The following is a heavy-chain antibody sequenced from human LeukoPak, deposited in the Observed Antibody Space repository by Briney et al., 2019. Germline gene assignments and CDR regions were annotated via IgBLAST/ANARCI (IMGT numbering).Heavy chain of an antibody. J-gene: IGHJ4*02. CDR3: ARGAIYYYYGSGKHVKTRYFDY. CDR1: GGSFSGYY. D-gene: IGHD3-10*01. CDR2: INHSGST. V-gene: IGHV4-34*01. Sequence: PSETLSLTCAVYGGSFSGYYWSWIRQPPGKGLEWIGEINHSGSTNYNPSLKSRVTISVDTSKNQFSLKLSSVTAADTAVYYCARGAIYYYYGSGKHVKTRYFDYWGQGTLVTVSS.